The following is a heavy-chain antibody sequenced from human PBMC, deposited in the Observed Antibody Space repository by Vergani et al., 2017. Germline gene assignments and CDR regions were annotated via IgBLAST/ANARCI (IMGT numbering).Heavy chain of an antibody. J-gene: IGHJ4*02. V-gene: IGHV1-2*02. CDR1: GYTFSDHH. CDR3: ARLASVVVPAARPLDL. D-gene: IGHD2-2*01. Sequence: QVQLVQSGAEVKKPGASVKVSCKASGYTFSDHHLHWVRQAPGQGLEWVGWINITSGATKVAQKFQGRITMGTDTSISTGYMELSSLRSDDTAVYYCARLASVVVPAARPLDLWGQGTLITVSS. CDR2: INITSGAT.